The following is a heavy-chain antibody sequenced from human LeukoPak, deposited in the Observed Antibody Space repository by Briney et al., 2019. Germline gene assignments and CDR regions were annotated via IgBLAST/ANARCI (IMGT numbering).Heavy chain of an antibody. D-gene: IGHD6-13*01. Sequence: PSETLSLTCTVSGGSISGYYWSWIRQPLGKGLEWVGYTYYSGRTNYNPSLKSRVAISVDTSRNQFSLTLSSVTAADTAVYFCARTFSSSYPDAFDIWGQGTVVTVSS. CDR3: ARTFSSSYPDAFDI. J-gene: IGHJ3*02. CDR1: GGSISGYY. V-gene: IGHV4-59*08. CDR2: TYYSGRT.